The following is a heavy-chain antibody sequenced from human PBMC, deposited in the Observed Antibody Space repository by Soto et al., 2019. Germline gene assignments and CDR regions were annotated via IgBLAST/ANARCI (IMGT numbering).Heavy chain of an antibody. V-gene: IGHV3-21*01. D-gene: IGHD3-10*01. CDR2: ISSSSSYI. Sequence: GGSLRLSCAASGFTFSSYSMNWVRQAPGKGLEWVSSISSSSSYIYYADSVKGRFTISRDNAKNSLYLQMNSLRAEDTAVYYCARDSLKPGATCDYWGQGTLVTV. J-gene: IGHJ4*02. CDR1: GFTFSSYS. CDR3: ARDSLKPGATCDY.